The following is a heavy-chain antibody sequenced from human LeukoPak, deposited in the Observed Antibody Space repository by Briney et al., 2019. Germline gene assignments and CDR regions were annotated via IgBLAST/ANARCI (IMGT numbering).Heavy chain of an antibody. CDR2: ISGSGGST. CDR1: GFTFSSYA. J-gene: IGHJ6*02. D-gene: IGHD6-19*01. Sequence: GGSLRLSYAASGFTFSSYAISWVRQAPGKGQEWVSPISGSGGSTYYADSVKGRFTISRDNSKNTLYLQMNSLRAEDTAVYYCAKSSVGAVAGKVYYYYGMDVWGQGTTVTVSS. CDR3: AKSSVGAVAGKVYYYYGMDV. V-gene: IGHV3-23*01.